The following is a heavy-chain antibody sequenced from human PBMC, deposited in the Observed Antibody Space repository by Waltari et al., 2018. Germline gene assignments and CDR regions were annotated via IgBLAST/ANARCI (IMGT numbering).Heavy chain of an antibody. CDR2: ISWNSGSI. Sequence: EVQLVESGGGLVQPGRSLRLSCAASGFTFDDYAMHWVRQAPGKGLEWVSGISWNSGSIGYADSVKGRFTISRDNAKNSLYLQMNSLRAEDTALYYCIAAAGTTYWGQGTLVTVSS. CDR1: GFTFDDYA. V-gene: IGHV3-9*01. J-gene: IGHJ4*02. D-gene: IGHD6-13*01. CDR3: IAAAGTTY.